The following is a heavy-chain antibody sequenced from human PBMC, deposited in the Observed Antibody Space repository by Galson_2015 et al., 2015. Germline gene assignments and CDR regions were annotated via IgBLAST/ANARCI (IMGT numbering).Heavy chain of an antibody. J-gene: IGHJ4*02. CDR1: GYSFTSYW. CDR2: IDPSDSYT. V-gene: IGHV5-10-1*01. D-gene: IGHD3-22*01. Sequence: QSGAEVKKPGESLRISCKGSGYSFTSYWISWVRQMPGKGLEWMGRIDPSDSYTNYSPSFQGHVTISADKSISTAYLQWSSLKASDTAMYYPQYYYDSSGYYYYCWFPEYYFDYWGQGTLVTVSS. CDR3: QYYYDSSGYYYYCWFPEYYFDY.